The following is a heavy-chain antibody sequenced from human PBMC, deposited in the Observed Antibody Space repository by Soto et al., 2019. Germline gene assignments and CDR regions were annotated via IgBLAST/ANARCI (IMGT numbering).Heavy chain of an antibody. D-gene: IGHD6-19*01. CDR3: ARSYSSISSGPFNL. CDR1: GDSVSNYTAA. CDR2: TYYRSKWFN. J-gene: IGHJ3*01. Sequence: SQTLSLTCAISGDSVSNYTAAWNWIRQSPSRGLEWLGRTYYRSKWFNDYAVSVKSRMTINPDTSKNQFSLQLNSLTPEDTAVYYCARSYSSISSGPFNLWGQGTMVTVSS. V-gene: IGHV6-1*01.